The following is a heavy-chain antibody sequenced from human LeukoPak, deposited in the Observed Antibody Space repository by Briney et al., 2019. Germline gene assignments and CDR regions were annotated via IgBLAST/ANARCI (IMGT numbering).Heavy chain of an antibody. Sequence: KPSETLSLTCAVSGYSISSGYYWGWIRQPPGKGLEWIGSIYHSGSTYYNPSLKSRVTITVETSKNQFSLKLSSVTAADTAVYYCARDPHSSGYPYYFDYWGQGTLVTVSS. CDR3: ARDPHSSGYPYYFDY. V-gene: IGHV4-38-2*02. CDR1: GYSISSGYY. D-gene: IGHD3-22*01. J-gene: IGHJ4*02. CDR2: IYHSGST.